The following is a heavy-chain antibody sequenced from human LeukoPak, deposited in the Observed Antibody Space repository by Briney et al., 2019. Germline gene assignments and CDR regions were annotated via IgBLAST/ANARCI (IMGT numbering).Heavy chain of an antibody. Sequence: PGGSLRLSCAASEFTFSSYSMNWGRQTPGKGLEWVSSIGSSSSHIYYADSVKGRFTISRDNAKNSLYLQMNSLRAEDTAVYYCARLGRGGTREDTFDIWGQGTMVTVSS. CDR1: EFTFSSYS. D-gene: IGHD2-15*01. J-gene: IGHJ3*02. V-gene: IGHV3-21*01. CDR3: ARLGRGGTREDTFDI. CDR2: IGSSSSHI.